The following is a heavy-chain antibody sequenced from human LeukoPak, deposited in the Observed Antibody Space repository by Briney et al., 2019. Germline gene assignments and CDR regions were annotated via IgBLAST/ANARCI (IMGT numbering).Heavy chain of an antibody. V-gene: IGHV1-8*01. D-gene: IGHD1-26*01. J-gene: IGHJ3*02. CDR2: VNPKSGHT. CDR3: ARGSGDAFDI. Sequence: ASVKVSCKASGDTFSTYDVNWVRQATGQGLEWMGWVNPKSGHTAYAQKFQGRVTMTSDTSTAFLELSSLRFEDTAVYYCARGSGDAFDIWGQGTMVTVSS. CDR1: GDTFSTYD.